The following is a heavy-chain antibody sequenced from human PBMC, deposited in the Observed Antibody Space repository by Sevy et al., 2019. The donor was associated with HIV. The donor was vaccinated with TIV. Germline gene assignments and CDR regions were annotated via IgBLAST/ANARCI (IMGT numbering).Heavy chain of an antibody. CDR1: GLIFNSHA. CDR2: ISGSGGYT. J-gene: IGHJ4*02. CDR3: SNRGIVIITGFDY. Sequence: GESLKISCAASGLIFNSHAMSWVRQAPGKGLEWVSTISGSGGYTYYADSVKGRFTISRDNSKNTVYLQMDSLRAEDSAVYYCSNRGIVIITGFDYWGQGTLVTVSS. V-gene: IGHV3-23*01. D-gene: IGHD1-26*01.